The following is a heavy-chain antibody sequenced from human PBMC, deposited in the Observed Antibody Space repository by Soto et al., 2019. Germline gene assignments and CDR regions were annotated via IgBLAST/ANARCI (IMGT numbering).Heavy chain of an antibody. J-gene: IGHJ6*02. Sequence: SLRLSCAVSGFTFNTSGMHWVRQAPGKGLEWLAVISYDGATQYYGDTVKGRFTISRDNSKNTLFLHMGRLRAEDTAMYYCATKARVTNYLYYGMDVWGLGTTVTVSS. D-gene: IGHD2-21*02. CDR1: GFTFNTSG. CDR2: ISYDGATQ. CDR3: ATKARVTNYLYYGMDV. V-gene: IGHV3-30*03.